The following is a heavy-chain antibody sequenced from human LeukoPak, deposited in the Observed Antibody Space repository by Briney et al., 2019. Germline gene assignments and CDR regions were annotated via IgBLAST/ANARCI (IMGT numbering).Heavy chain of an antibody. Sequence: GGSLRLSCVVSGFTFTNYWMGWVRQAPGKGLEWVGNIKPDGSDKYYMDSMKGRFTISRDNSENSLHLHMNSLRAEDTAVYYCARVGPQGADHYVDVWGKGTTVTISS. CDR2: IKPDGSDK. CDR1: GFTFTNYW. J-gene: IGHJ6*03. V-gene: IGHV3-7*01. D-gene: IGHD3-16*01. CDR3: ARVGPQGADHYVDV.